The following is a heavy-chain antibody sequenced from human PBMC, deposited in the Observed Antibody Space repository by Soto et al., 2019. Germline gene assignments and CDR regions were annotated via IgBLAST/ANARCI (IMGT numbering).Heavy chain of an antibody. J-gene: IGHJ6*02. CDR1: GYTFTSYA. V-gene: IGHV1-3*01. Sequence: ASVKVSCKASGYTFTSYAMHWVRQAPGQRLEWMGWINAGNGNTKYSQKFQGRVTITRDTSASTAYMELSSLRSEDTAVYYCARAPLVVIPASYYYYGMDGWGQGNTVTVSS. CDR2: INAGNGNT. CDR3: ARAPLVVIPASYYYYGMDG. D-gene: IGHD3-22*01.